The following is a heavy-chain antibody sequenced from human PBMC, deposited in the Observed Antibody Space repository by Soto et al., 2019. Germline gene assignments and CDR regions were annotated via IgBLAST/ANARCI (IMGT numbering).Heavy chain of an antibody. CDR1: GFTFGDYA. V-gene: IGHV3-49*05. J-gene: IGHJ4*02. D-gene: IGHD3-22*01. Sequence: EVQLVESGGGLVKPGRSLRLSCTASGFTFGDYAMSWFRQAPGKGLEWVGFIRSKAYGGTTEYAASVKGRFTISRDDSKSIAYLQMNSLKTEDTAVYYCTYYYDSSGYYVDYWGQGTLVTVSS. CDR3: TYYYDSSGYYVDY. CDR2: IRSKAYGGTT.